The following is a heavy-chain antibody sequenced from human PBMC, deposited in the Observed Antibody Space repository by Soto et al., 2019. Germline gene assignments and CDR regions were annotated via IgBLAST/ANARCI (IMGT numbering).Heavy chain of an antibody. V-gene: IGHV3-30-3*01. CDR1: GFTFSSYA. J-gene: IGHJ6*02. CDR3: ARDLTVTTDHYYYYYGMDV. D-gene: IGHD4-17*01. Sequence: QVQLVESGGGVVQPGRSLRLSCAASGFTFSSYAMHWVRQAPGKGLEWVAGISYDGSNKYYADSVKGRFTISRDNSKNTLYLQMNSLRAEDTAVYYCARDLTVTTDHYYYYYGMDVWGQGTTVTVSS. CDR2: ISYDGSNK.